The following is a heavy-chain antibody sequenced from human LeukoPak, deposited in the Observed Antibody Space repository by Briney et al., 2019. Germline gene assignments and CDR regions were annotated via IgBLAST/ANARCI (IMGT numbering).Heavy chain of an antibody. CDR2: IIPIFGTA. J-gene: IGHJ6*03. V-gene: IGHV1-69*13. D-gene: IGHD2-2*01. Sequence: ASVKVSCKASGGTFSSYAISWLRQAPGQGLEWMGGIIPIFGTANYAQKFQGRVTITADESTSTAYMELSSLRSEDTAVYYCARDQGCSSTSCPDPYYYYYMDVWGKGTTVTVSS. CDR3: ARDQGCSSTSCPDPYYYYYMDV. CDR1: GGTFSSYA.